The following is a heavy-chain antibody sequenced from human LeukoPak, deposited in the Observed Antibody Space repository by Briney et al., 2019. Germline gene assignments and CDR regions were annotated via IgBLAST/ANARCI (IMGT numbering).Heavy chain of an antibody. CDR3: ARESSGGFDN. D-gene: IGHD3-3*01. J-gene: IGHJ4*02. CDR2: ILYDGSNK. V-gene: IGHV3-33*05. Sequence: GGSLILSCAASGFTFSSYDIHWVRQAPGKGLEWVTIILYDGSNKYYADSVKGRFTISRDNSKNTVYLQMNSLTAEDTAVYYCARESSGGFDNWAQGTLVTVSS. CDR1: GFTFSSYD.